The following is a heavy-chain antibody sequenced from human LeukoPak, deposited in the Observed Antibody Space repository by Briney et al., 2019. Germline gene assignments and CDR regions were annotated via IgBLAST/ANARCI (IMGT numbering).Heavy chain of an antibody. CDR3: ARSCSGGTCNFPKFEP. Sequence: GGSLRLSCAASGFTFSNYDMHWVRQATGKGLEWVSGIGTAGDIYYPGSVKGRFTISRENAKNSLYLQMNSLRAGDTAVYYCARSCSGGTCNFPKFEPWGQGTLVTVSS. J-gene: IGHJ5*02. CDR2: IGTAGDI. V-gene: IGHV3-13*01. CDR1: GFTFSNYD. D-gene: IGHD2-15*01.